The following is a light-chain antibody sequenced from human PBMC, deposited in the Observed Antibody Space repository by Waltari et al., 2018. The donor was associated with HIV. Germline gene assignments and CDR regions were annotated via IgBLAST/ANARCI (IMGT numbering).Light chain of an antibody. CDR3: TSYTTITTYV. Sequence: QSALTQPASVSGSPGQSPTISCTGTSRDVGRYHHVSGYQQHPAQAPKVIIYDVSNRPSGVSNRFSGSKSGNTASLTISGLQAEDEADYYCTSYTTITTYVFGTGTKVTVL. CDR2: DVS. J-gene: IGLJ1*01. CDR1: SRDVGRYHH. V-gene: IGLV2-14*03.